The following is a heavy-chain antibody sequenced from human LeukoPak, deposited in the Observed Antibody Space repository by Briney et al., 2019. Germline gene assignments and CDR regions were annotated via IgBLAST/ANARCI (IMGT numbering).Heavy chain of an antibody. CDR1: GFTFSSYA. Sequence: GGSLRLSCAASGFTFSSYAMSWVRQAPGKGLEWVGRIKSKTDGGTTDYAAPVKGRFTISRDDSKNTLYLQMNSLKTEDTAVYYCTTVPPPNTYDFWSGYHDAFDIWGQGTMVTVSS. CDR2: IKSKTDGGTT. D-gene: IGHD3-3*01. J-gene: IGHJ3*02. V-gene: IGHV3-15*01. CDR3: TTVPPPNTYDFWSGYHDAFDI.